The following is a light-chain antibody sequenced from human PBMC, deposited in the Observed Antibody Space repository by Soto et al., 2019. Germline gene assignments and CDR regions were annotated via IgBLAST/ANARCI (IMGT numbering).Light chain of an antibody. Sequence: QSVLTQPASVSGSPGQSITISCTGTSSDVGSYKFVSWYQQYPGKAPKLMIYEGSKRPSGVSDRFSGSKSGNTASLTISGLQAEDEADYFCCSYAGGSNVFGTGTKVHRP. CDR2: EGS. J-gene: IGLJ1*01. CDR1: SSDVGSYKF. V-gene: IGLV2-23*03. CDR3: CSYAGGSNV.